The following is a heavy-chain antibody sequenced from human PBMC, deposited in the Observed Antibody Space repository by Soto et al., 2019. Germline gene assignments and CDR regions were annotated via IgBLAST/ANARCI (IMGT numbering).Heavy chain of an antibody. V-gene: IGHV3-7*01. CDR2: IKQDGSEK. CDR3: AKDFHYYDSSGYYYFDN. J-gene: IGHJ4*02. D-gene: IGHD3-22*01. Sequence: PGGSLRLSCAASVFTFINFWMSWVRQAPGMGLEWVANIKQDGSEKYYVDSVRGRFTISRDNAKNSLYLQMNSLRAEDTAVYYCAKDFHYYDSSGYYYFDNWGQGTLVTVSS. CDR1: VFTFINFW.